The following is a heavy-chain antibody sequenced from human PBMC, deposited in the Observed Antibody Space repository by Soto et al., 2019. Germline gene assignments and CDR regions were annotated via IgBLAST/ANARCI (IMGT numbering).Heavy chain of an antibody. CDR1: GYSISSGYY. Sequence: SETLSLTCAVSGYSISSGYYWGWIRQPPGKGLEWIGSIYHSGSTYYNPSLKSRVTISVDTSKNQFSLKLSSVTAADTAVYYCASLWFGEQRNYYYYGMDVWGQGTTVTVSS. D-gene: IGHD3-10*01. CDR2: IYHSGST. CDR3: ASLWFGEQRNYYYYGMDV. J-gene: IGHJ6*02. V-gene: IGHV4-38-2*01.